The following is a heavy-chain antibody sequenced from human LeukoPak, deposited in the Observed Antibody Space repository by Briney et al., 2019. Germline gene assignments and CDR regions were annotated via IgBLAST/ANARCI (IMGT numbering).Heavy chain of an antibody. D-gene: IGHD4/OR15-4a*01. CDR3: ARDLGDYGGNYWFDP. J-gene: IGHJ5*02. Sequence: SVKVSCKASGGTFSSYAISWVPQAPGQGLEWIGGIIPIFGTANYAQKFQGRVTITTDESTSTAYMELSSLRSEDTAVYYCARDLGDYGGNYWFDPWGQGTLVTVSS. CDR1: GGTFSSYA. CDR2: IIPIFGTA. V-gene: IGHV1-69*05.